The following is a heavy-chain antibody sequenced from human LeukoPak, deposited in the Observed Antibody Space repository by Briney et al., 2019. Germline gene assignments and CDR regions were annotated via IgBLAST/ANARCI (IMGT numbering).Heavy chain of an antibody. Sequence: GGSLRLSCAASGFSLSSYGMNWARQARGEGLEWVSYISRSGSTIYCADCVEGRFTISTDNATTSLYLQMNSLRAEDTAVYYCAREDSSGYKPFDYWGQGTLVTASS. J-gene: IGHJ4*02. D-gene: IGHD3-22*01. CDR1: GFSLSSYG. CDR3: AREDSSGYKPFDY. CDR2: ISRSGSTI. V-gene: IGHV3-48*03.